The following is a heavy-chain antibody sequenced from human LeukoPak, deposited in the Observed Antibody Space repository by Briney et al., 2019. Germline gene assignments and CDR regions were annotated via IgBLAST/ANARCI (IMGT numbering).Heavy chain of an antibody. CDR1: GFTFCSYR. V-gene: IGHV3-30*18. J-gene: IGHJ4*02. D-gene: IGHD5-18*01. Sequence: TLRLSCASCGFTFCSYRMHWVRQAPGKGLEGVAVISYDGSNKYYADSVKGRFTISRDNCKNTLYLQMNSLRAEDTAVYYCAKDRGYSYGIGYYFDYRGKGTLVTVSS. CDR2: ISYDGSNK. CDR3: AKDRGYSYGIGYYFDY.